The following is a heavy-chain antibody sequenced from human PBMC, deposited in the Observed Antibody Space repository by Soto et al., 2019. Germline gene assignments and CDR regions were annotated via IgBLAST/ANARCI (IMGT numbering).Heavy chain of an antibody. CDR2: ISGTGSYT. Sequence: WGSLRLSCAVSGFTFIDYYISFIRHSPCKGLEWLSYISGTGSYTNYADSVKGRFTISRDNAKNSLYLQMNSLRAEDTAMYYCARAPTGRYDFWSGSNYYHYGMDVWGQGTTVTVSS. CDR1: GFTFIDYY. D-gene: IGHD3-3*01. J-gene: IGHJ6*02. CDR3: ARAPTGRYDFWSGSNYYHYGMDV. V-gene: IGHV3-11*06.